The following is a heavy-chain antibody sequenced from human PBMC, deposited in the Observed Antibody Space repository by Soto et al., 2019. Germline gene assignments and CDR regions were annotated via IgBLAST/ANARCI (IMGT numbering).Heavy chain of an antibody. CDR3: AGSPTTNWKFDY. Sequence: SETLSLTCTVSGGSISSGDYYWGWIRQPPGKGLEWIGSVYYTGTTYYNPSLKSRVTISVDTSENHFSLKLSSVTAADTAVYYCAGSPTTNWKFDYWGQGTLVTVSS. CDR1: GGSISSGDYY. V-gene: IGHV4-39*02. J-gene: IGHJ4*02. D-gene: IGHD1-1*01. CDR2: VYYTGTT.